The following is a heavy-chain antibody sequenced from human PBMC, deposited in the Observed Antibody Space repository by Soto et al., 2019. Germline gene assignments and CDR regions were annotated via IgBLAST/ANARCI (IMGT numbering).Heavy chain of an antibody. J-gene: IGHJ4*02. V-gene: IGHV3-15*07. Sequence: EVQIVESGGGLVKPGASLRLSCTASGFTFPNAWMNWVRQAPGKGLEWVGRVKSRYDGGTTDYAAPVKGRFTISRDDSKNTVFLQMNSLTTEDTAVYYCATGRQPDYWGQGTLVTVSS. D-gene: IGHD1-1*01. CDR1: GFTFPNAW. CDR2: VKSRYDGGTT. CDR3: ATGRQPDY.